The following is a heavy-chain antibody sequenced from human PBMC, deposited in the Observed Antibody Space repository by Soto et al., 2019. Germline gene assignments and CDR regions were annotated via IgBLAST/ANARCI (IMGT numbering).Heavy chain of an antibody. J-gene: IGHJ4*02. D-gene: IGHD3-22*01. V-gene: IGHV1-58*01. CDR1: GFTFTSSA. Sequence: ASVKVSCKASGFTFTSSAVQWVRQARGQRLEWIGWIVVGSGNTNYAQKFQERVTITRDMSISTAYMELSSLRSEDTAVYYCAADTGYDSSGYNFDCWGQGTLVTVSS. CDR2: IVVGSGNT. CDR3: AADTGYDSSGYNFDC.